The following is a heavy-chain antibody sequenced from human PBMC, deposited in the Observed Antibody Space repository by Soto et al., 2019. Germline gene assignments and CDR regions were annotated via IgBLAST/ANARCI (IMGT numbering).Heavy chain of an antibody. J-gene: IGHJ6*02. CDR1: GGTFSSYG. CDR2: IIPIFGIA. D-gene: IGHD2-2*01. CDR3: ARGQDIVLVPAAMNYYYYYGMDV. Sequence: QVQLVQSGAEVKKPGSSVKVSCKASGGTFSSYGFSWVRQAPGQGLEWMAGIIPIFGIANYAQKFQGRLTITADESTTTAYMELSSLRSEDTAVYYCARGQDIVLVPAAMNYYYYYGMDVWGLGTTVTVSS. V-gene: IGHV1-69*12.